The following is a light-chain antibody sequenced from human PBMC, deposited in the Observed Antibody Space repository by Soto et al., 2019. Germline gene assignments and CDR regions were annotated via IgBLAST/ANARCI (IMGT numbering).Light chain of an antibody. V-gene: IGKV1-39*01. CDR3: QHNYIPPPIT. Sequence: DIQMTQSPSSLSASVGDRVTITCRASQSITRFLNWYQQKPGKAPKLLIYAASSLQSGVPSRFSGSGSGTDFTLTISSLQPEDFATYYCQHNYIPPPITFGQGTRLEIK. CDR1: QSITRF. CDR2: AAS. J-gene: IGKJ5*01.